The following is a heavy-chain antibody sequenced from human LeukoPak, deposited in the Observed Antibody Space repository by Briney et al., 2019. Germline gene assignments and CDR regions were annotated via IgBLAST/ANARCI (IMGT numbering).Heavy chain of an antibody. D-gene: IGHD3-10*01. Sequence: PSETLSLTCTVSGGSISSSNWWSGVRQPPGEGLGGIGEIYHSGSTNYNPSLKSRVTISVDKSKNQFSLKLSSVTAADTSVYYCAREDITTVRGVMLKWGQGTLVTVSS. CDR3: AREDITTVRGVMLK. CDR1: GGSISSSNW. CDR2: IYHSGST. J-gene: IGHJ4*02. V-gene: IGHV4-4*02.